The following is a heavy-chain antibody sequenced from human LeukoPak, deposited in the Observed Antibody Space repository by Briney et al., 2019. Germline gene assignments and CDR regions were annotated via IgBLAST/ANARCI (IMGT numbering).Heavy chain of an antibody. V-gene: IGHV3-48*04. D-gene: IGHD2-2*01. CDR1: GFIFSDYA. CDR3: ARRGDRICTSMNCPPHSFYYYMDV. J-gene: IGHJ6*03. Sequence: GGSLRLSCAASGFIFSDYAINWVRHAPGKGLEWLSYVSGKSRAIYYADSVKGRFTISRDNAKESVYLHMSSLRAEDTAVYYCARRGDRICTSMNCPPHSFYYYMDVWGKGTTVSVS. CDR2: VSGKSRAI.